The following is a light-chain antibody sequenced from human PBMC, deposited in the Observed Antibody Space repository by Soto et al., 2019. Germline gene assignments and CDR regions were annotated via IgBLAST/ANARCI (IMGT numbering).Light chain of an antibody. J-gene: IGLJ1*01. CDR3: SSYTTSTTYV. CDR1: SSDVGFYNF. V-gene: IGLV2-14*01. CDR2: EVS. Sequence: QSVLTQPPSASGSPGQSLTISCTGTSSDVGFYNFVPWYQQRPGKAPKLVIYEVSYRPSGVSHRFSGSKSGNTASVTISGLQAEDEADYYCSSYTTSTTYVFGTGTKVTVL.